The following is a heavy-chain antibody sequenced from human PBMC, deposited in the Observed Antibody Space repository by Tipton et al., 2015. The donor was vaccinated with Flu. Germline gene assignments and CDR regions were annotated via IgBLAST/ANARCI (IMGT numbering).Heavy chain of an antibody. CDR2: IHYTGST. Sequence: TPSLTCSVSGDSIRSDYFWGWIRQPPKKGLEWIGYIHYTGSTKYNPSLKSRVTISLDTSKNQFSLKLSSVTAADTAVYYCARGVYYDGSGSYTFDIWGQGTLVTVSS. CDR3: ARGVYYDGSGSYTFDI. V-gene: IGHV4-59*08. J-gene: IGHJ3*02. CDR1: GDSIRSDYF. D-gene: IGHD3-10*01.